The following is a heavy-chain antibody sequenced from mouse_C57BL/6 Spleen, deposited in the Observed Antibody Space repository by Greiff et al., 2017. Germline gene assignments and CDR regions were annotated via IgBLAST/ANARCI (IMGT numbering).Heavy chain of an antibody. V-gene: IGHV1-84*01. CDR1: GYTFTDYY. Sequence: QVQLQQSGPELVKPGASVKISCKASGYTFTDYYINWVKQRPGPGLEWIGWIYPGSGNTKYNEKFKGKATLTVDTSSSTAYMQLSSLSSEDSAVYFCARRQLRLTMDYWGQGTSVTVSS. D-gene: IGHD3-2*02. CDR2: IYPGSGNT. J-gene: IGHJ4*01. CDR3: ARRQLRLTMDY.